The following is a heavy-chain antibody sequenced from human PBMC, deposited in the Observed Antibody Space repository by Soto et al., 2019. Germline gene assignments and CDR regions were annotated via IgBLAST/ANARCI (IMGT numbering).Heavy chain of an antibody. Sequence: SETLSLTCTVSGGSISSSSYYWGWIRQPSGKGLEWIGSIYYSGSTYYNPSLKSRVTISVDTSKNQFSLKLSSVTAADTAVYYCARRGYYDSSGYYAYEPFDYWGQGTLVTVSS. V-gene: IGHV4-39*01. CDR2: IYYSGST. CDR1: GGSISSSSYY. CDR3: ARRGYYDSSGYYAYEPFDY. J-gene: IGHJ4*02. D-gene: IGHD3-22*01.